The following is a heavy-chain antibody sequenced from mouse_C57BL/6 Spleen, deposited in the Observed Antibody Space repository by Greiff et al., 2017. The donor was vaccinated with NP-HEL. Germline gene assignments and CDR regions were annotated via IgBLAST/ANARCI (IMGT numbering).Heavy chain of an antibody. CDR3: ARSLVGGGYAMDY. CDR1: GYTFTDYN. J-gene: IGHJ4*01. CDR2: INPNNGGT. V-gene: IGHV1-22*01. Sequence: EVQLQQSGPELVKPGASVKMSCKASGYTFTDYNMHWVKQSHGKSLEWIGYINPNNGGTSYNQKFKGKATLTVNKSSSTAYMELRSLTSEDSAVYYCARSLVGGGYAMDYWGQGTSVTVSS.